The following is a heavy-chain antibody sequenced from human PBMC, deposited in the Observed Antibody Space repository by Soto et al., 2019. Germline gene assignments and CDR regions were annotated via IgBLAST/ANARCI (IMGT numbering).Heavy chain of an antibody. J-gene: IGHJ1*01. D-gene: IGHD3-22*01. CDR3: ARDRVESGYPEYCQH. CDR1: GFTVSSNY. CDR2: IYSDGST. V-gene: IGHV3-53*01. Sequence: EVQLVESGGGLIQPGGSLRLSCAASGFTVSSNYMSWVRQAPGKGLEWVSVIYSDGSTYYADSVKGRFTISRDNSKNTLYLQMNSLRAEDTAVYYCARDRVESGYPEYCQHWGQGTLVTVSS.